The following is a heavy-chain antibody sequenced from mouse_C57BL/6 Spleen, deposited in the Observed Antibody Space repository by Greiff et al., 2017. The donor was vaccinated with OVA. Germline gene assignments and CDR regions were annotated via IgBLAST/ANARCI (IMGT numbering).Heavy chain of an antibody. CDR2: FYPGSGSI. CDR3: SRHEEQRWLLGYFAY. CDR1: GYTFTEYT. V-gene: IGHV1-62-2*01. J-gene: IGHJ2*01. Sequence: QVQLQQSGAELVKPGASVKLSCKASGYTFTEYTIHWVKPRSGQGLAWIGWFYPGSGSIKYNEKFKDKATLTADKSSSTVYMELRRLTSEDSAFYCCSRHEEQRWLLGYFAYWGQGTTLTVAA. D-gene: IGHD2-3*01.